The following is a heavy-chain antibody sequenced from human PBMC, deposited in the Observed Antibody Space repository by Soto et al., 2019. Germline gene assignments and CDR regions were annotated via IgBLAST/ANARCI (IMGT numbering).Heavy chain of an antibody. CDR1: GFTFSSSA. CDR2: IVLGNGNT. CDR3: ATRIGNIRWYWLDT. J-gene: IGHJ5*02. D-gene: IGHD6-13*01. V-gene: IGHV1-58*01. Sequence: QMHLVQSGPEVKRPGTSLKVSCKASGFTFSSSAVQWVRQARRQPLEWIGWIVLGNGNTNYAQKFQQRVTITRDMSTSTAYMEVRSLTSEDTAVYYCATRIGNIRWYWLDTWGQGTLVTVSS.